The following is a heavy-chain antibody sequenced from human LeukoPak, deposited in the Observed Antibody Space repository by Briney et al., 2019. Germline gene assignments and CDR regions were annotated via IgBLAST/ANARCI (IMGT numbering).Heavy chain of an antibody. J-gene: IGHJ6*03. CDR2: INPNSGGT. D-gene: IGHD3-22*01. Sequence: ASVKVSCKASGYTFTGYYMHWVRQAPGQGVEWMGWINPNSGGTSYAQKFQGRVTMTRDTSISTDYMELSRLRSDDTAVYYCARRATYYYDSSGYYSPYYYYYMDVWGKGTTVTVSS. CDR3: ARRATYYYDSSGYYSPYYYYYMDV. V-gene: IGHV1-2*02. CDR1: GYTFTGYY.